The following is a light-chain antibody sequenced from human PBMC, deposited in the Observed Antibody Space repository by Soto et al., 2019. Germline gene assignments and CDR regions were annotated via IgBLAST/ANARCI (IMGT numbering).Light chain of an antibody. V-gene: IGKV3-20*01. J-gene: IGKJ4*01. CDR2: GAS. CDR1: QSVTSSY. CDR3: QQCGTSPLT. Sequence: EIVLTQSPGTLSLSPGERATLSCRASQSVTSSYLAWYQQRPGQAPRLLIYGASSRATGIPDRFSGSESGTDFTLTISRLEPEDFAVYYCQQCGTSPLTFGGGTKLEIK.